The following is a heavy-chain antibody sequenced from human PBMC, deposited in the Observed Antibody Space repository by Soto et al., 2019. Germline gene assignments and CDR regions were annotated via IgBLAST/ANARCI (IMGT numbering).Heavy chain of an antibody. J-gene: IGHJ6*02. CDR3: ARDRAYSSSTSCDHYGMDG. D-gene: IGHD2-2*01. CDR2: IYYSGST. V-gene: IGHV4-31*03. Sequence: TLSVTCTVSGGSISSGSYYWSWIRQHPGKVLEWIGYIYYSGSTYYNPSLKSRVTISVDTSKNQFSLKLSSVTAADTAVYYCARDRAYSSSTSCDHYGMDGWGQGTTVTVYS. CDR1: GGSISSGSYY.